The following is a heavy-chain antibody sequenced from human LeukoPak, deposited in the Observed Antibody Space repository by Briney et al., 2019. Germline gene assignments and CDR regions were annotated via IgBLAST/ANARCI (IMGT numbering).Heavy chain of an antibody. CDR3: ARERVSSGYQDHYFDY. V-gene: IGHV5-51*01. J-gene: IGHJ4*02. CDR1: GYNFTSYW. CDR2: FYHADSEP. Sequence: GGSLEISRKGPGYNFTSYWIGWVRQLPGKGLEWMGIFYHADSEPGYSTSFQGHVTISVDKSISTAYLQWTSLKAWDIALYYSARERVSSGYQDHYFDYWGQGTPVTVSS. D-gene: IGHD3-22*01.